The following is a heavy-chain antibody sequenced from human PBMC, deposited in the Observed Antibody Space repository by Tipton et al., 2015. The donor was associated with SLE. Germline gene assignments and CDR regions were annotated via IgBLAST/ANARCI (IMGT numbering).Heavy chain of an antibody. V-gene: IGHV4-59*12. Sequence: TLSLTCSVSGGSIDTYYWSWIRQPPGKGLEWIGYIYHSGSTNYNPSLKSRVTISVDASKNQFSLKLSFVTAADTAVYYCATSLNYYDSSGPGGWGQGTMVTVSS. J-gene: IGHJ3*01. CDR3: ATSLNYYDSSGPGG. D-gene: IGHD3-22*01. CDR2: IYHSGST. CDR1: GGSIDTYY.